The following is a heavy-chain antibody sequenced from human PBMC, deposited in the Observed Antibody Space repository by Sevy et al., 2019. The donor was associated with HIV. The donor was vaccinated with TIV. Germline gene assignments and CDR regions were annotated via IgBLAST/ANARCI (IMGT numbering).Heavy chain of an antibody. CDR1: GFSFDSYG. V-gene: IGHV3-23*01. CDR3: KPCNDTSKKRVYLTRDSVRGDDTAKDYCVKGGGGHYDPDEIGYYFYYYNMDV. D-gene: IGHD3-10*02. CDR2: ISGSGTRT. Sequence: GGSLRLSCAVSGFSFDSYGMTWVRQAPGKGLEWVSGISGSGTRTYYADSVKGRFSISRDNSKNSLYLQMNSLRNEHGQVGQYKPCNDTSKKRVYLTRDSVRGDDTAKDYCVKGGGGHYDPDEIGYYFYYYNMDVWGKGTTVTVSS. J-gene: IGHJ6*03.